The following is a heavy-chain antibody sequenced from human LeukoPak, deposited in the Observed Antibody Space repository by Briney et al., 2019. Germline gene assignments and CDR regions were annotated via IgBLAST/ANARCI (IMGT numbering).Heavy chain of an antibody. J-gene: IGHJ4*02. CDR1: GYRFSSYW. Sequence: GESLKISCKGSGYRFSSYWIGWVRQMPGKGLEWMGIIYHGDSDTRYSPSFQGLVTISADKSISTAYLQWSSLKALDTAMYFCARRDGSGSPHFDYWGQGTLVTVSS. CDR3: ARRDGSGSPHFDY. V-gene: IGHV5-51*01. CDR2: IYHGDSDT. D-gene: IGHD3-10*01.